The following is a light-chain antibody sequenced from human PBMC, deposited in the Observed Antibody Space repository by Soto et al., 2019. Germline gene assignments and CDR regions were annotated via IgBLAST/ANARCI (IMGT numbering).Light chain of an antibody. CDR3: RQANSFPFT. Sequence: DFQMTQSPSTLSASVGDRVTITCRASQNIRSRLAWFQQKPGKAPELLIYAASSLRSGVPSRFRGSGSGTDFTLTISSLQPEDFATYFCRQANSFPFTFGPGTKVDIK. CDR2: AAS. J-gene: IGKJ3*01. V-gene: IGKV1-12*01. CDR1: QNIRSR.